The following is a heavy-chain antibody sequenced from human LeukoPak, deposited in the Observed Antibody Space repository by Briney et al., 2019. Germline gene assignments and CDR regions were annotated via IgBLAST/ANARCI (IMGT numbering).Heavy chain of an antibody. CDR3: VRNGGSFDY. CDR2: IKLDGSDK. D-gene: IGHD2-15*01. J-gene: IGHJ4*02. Sequence: GGSLRLSCAASGFSFSNHWRSWVRQAPGKGLEWVANIKLDGSDKYNVDAVKGRFTISSDNAKNSLFLEMYSLRGEDTAVYYCVRNGGSFDYWGQGTLVTVSS. CDR1: GFSFSNHW. V-gene: IGHV3-7*01.